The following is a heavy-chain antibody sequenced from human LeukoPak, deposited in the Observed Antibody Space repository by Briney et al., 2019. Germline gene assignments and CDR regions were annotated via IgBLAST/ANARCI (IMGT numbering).Heavy chain of an antibody. CDR1: GGSFSGYY. CDR3: ARGRTRGYSYGYSS. J-gene: IGHJ4*02. D-gene: IGHD5-18*01. V-gene: IGHV4-34*01. Sequence: SETLSLTCAVYGGSFSGYYWSWIRQPPGKGLEWIGEINHSGSTNYNPSLKSRVTISVDTSKNQFSLKLSSVTAADTAVYYCARGRTRGYSYGYSSWGQGTLVTVSS. CDR2: INHSGST.